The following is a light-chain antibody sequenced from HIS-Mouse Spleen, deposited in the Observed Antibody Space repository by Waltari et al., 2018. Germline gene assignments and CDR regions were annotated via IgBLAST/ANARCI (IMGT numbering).Light chain of an antibody. J-gene: IGLJ2*01. CDR2: EDS. CDR3: YATDSSGNHRV. CDR1: ALPNKY. Sequence: SYELTQPPSVSVSPGQTARITCSGDALPNKYAYWYQQKSGQAPVLVNYEDSKRPSGIPERFSGYSSGTMATLTISGTQVEDEADYYCYATDSSGNHRVFGGGTKLTVL. V-gene: IGLV3-10*01.